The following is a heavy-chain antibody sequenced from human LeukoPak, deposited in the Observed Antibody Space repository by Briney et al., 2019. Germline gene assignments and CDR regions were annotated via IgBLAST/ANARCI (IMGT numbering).Heavy chain of an antibody. J-gene: IGHJ4*02. D-gene: IGHD6-19*01. CDR2: IYWNGGST. CDR3: ARDRSGFSSN. V-gene: IGHV3-20*04. Sequence: GGSLRLSCAAAGFTFDDYGMSWVRQAPGKGLEWVSGIYWNGGSTGYADSVKGRFTISRDNAKNSLYLQMNSLRAEDTSLYYCARDRSGFSSNWGQGTLVTVSS. CDR1: GFTFDDYG.